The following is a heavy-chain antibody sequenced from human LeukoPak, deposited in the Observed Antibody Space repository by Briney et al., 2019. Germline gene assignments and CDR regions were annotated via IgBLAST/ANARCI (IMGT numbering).Heavy chain of an antibody. D-gene: IGHD6-25*01. CDR1: GFTFSSYV. J-gene: IGHJ4*02. CDR3: AREPGISGY. CDR2: ISESGGRT. Sequence: PGGSLRLSCAVSGFTFSSYVMTWVRQVPGKGLEWVSSISESGGRTYYADSVKGRFTISRDNSKNTVYLQVNSLRAEDTAVYYCAREPGISGYWGQGTLVTVSS. V-gene: IGHV3-23*01.